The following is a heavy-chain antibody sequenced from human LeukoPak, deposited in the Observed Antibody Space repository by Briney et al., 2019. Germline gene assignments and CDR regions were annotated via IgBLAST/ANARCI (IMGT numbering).Heavy chain of an antibody. CDR2: ISSCSSYI. Sequence: GGSLRLSCAASGFTFSSYSMIWVRQAPGKGLEWVSSISSCSSYIYYADSVKGRFPISRDNAKNSLYLQMNSLRAEDTAVYYCARPTDHDYGDYEVLPVDYWGQGTLVTVSS. J-gene: IGHJ4*02. D-gene: IGHD4-17*01. CDR3: ARPTDHDYGDYEVLPVDY. V-gene: IGHV3-21*01. CDR1: GFTFSSYS.